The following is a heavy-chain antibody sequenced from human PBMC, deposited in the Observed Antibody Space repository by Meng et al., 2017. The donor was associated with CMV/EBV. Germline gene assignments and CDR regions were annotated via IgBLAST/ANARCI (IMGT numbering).Heavy chain of an antibody. Sequence: GGSLRLSCAASGFTFSSYGMHWVRQAPGKGLEWVAVIWYDGSNKYYADSVKGRFTISRDNSKNTLYLQMNSLRAEDTAVYYCARGSYCSSTSCYKTGYYGMDVWGQGTTVTVSS. CDR3: ARGSYCSSTSCYKTGYYGMDV. D-gene: IGHD2-2*02. J-gene: IGHJ6*02. CDR1: GFTFSSYG. V-gene: IGHV3-33*01. CDR2: IWYDGSNK.